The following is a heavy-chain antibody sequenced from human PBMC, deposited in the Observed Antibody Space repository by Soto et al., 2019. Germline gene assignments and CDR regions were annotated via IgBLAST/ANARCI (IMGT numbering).Heavy chain of an antibody. J-gene: IGHJ4*02. CDR3: ARATGHDYGGNSEHFDY. CDR2: ISGSGGST. Sequence: GGSLRLSCAASGFTFSSYAMSWVRQAPGKGLEWVSAISGSGGSTYYADSVKGRFTISRDNSKNTLYLQMNSLRSEDTAVYYCARATGHDYGGNSEHFDYWGQGTLVTVSS. V-gene: IGHV3-23*01. CDR1: GFTFSSYA. D-gene: IGHD4-17*01.